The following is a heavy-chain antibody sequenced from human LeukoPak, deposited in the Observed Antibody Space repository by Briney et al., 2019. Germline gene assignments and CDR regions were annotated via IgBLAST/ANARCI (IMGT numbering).Heavy chain of an antibody. CDR3: ARDPPRYYYDSSGYT. Sequence: SETLSLTCTVSGGSISSYYWSWIRQPAGKGLEWIGRIYTSGSTNYNPSLKSRVTISVDTSKNQFSLKLSSATAADTAVYYCARDPPRYYYDSSGYTWGQGTLVTVSS. D-gene: IGHD3-22*01. CDR1: GGSISSYY. V-gene: IGHV4-4*07. J-gene: IGHJ5*02. CDR2: IYTSGST.